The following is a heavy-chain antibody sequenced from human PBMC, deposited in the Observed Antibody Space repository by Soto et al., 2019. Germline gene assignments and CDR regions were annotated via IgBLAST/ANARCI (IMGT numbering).Heavy chain of an antibody. CDR1: GYTFTSYY. CDR3: ARDSAVRYQRYYFDY. D-gene: IGHD3-16*01. Sequence: GASVKVSCKASGYTFTSYYMHWVRQAPGQGLEWMGIINPSGGSTSYAQKFQGRVTMTRDTSTSTVYMELSSLRSEDTAVYYCARDSAVRYQRYYFDYWGQGTLVTVSS. CDR2: INPSGGST. J-gene: IGHJ4*02. V-gene: IGHV1-46*03.